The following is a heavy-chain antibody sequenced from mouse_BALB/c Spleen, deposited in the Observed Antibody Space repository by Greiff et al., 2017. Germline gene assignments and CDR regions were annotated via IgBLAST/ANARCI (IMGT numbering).Heavy chain of an antibody. CDR3: ARWDDGYYAMDY. J-gene: IGHJ4*01. D-gene: IGHD4-1*01. CDR2: ISDGGRYT. CDR1: GFTFSDYY. Sequence: EVKLVESGGGLVKPGGSLKLSCAASGFTFSDYYMYWVRQTPEKRLEWVATISDGGRYTYYPDSVKGRFNISRDNAKNNLYLQMSSLKSEDTAMYYCARWDDGYYAMDYWGQGTSVTVSS. V-gene: IGHV5-4*02.